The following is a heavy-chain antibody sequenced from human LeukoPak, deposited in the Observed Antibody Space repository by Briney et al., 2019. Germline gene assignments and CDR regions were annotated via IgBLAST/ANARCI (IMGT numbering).Heavy chain of an antibody. CDR1: GFTFSSYE. J-gene: IGHJ4*02. V-gene: IGHV3-48*03. Sequence: GGSLRLSCAASGFTFSSYEMSWVRQAPGKGLEWVSYISSSSGGTVKYADSVKGRFTISRDNAKNSLYLQMNSLRAEDTAVYYCAGDLPHWGQGTLVTVSS. CDR3: AGDLPH. CDR2: ISSSSGGTV.